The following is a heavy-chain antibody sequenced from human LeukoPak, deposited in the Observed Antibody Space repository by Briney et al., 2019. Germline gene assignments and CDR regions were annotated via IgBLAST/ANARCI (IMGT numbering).Heavy chain of an antibody. V-gene: IGHV4-34*01. D-gene: IGHD6-13*01. CDR1: GESLGDYY. Sequence: PSETLSLTCGVYGESLGDYYWNWIRQSPGKGLEWIGEINHSGNTNYNPSLKSRVTISVDTSKNQFSLKLSSVTAADTAVYYCARGVYIAAAQYGYWGQGTLVTVSS. J-gene: IGHJ4*02. CDR2: INHSGNT. CDR3: ARGVYIAAAQYGY.